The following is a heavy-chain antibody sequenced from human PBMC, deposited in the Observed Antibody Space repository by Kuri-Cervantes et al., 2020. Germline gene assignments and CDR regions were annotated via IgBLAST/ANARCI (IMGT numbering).Heavy chain of an antibody. V-gene: IGHV1-69*05. CDR3: ANSGYDFNYYYMDV. CDR2: IIPIFGTA. Sequence: SVKVSCKASGYTFTSYGISWVRQAPGQGLEWMGGIIPIFGTANYAQKFQGRVTMTRDTSTSTVYMELSSLRPEDTAVYYCANSGYDFNYYYMDVWGKGTTVTVSS. J-gene: IGHJ6*03. CDR1: GYTFTSYG. D-gene: IGHD5-12*01.